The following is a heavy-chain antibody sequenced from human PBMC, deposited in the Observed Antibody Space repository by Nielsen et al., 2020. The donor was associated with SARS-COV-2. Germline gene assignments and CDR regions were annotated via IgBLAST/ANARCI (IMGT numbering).Heavy chain of an antibody. CDR3: AREHGVGYSYGLGY. Sequence: GGSLRLSCAASGFTFSSYAMHWVRQAPGKGLEWVAVISYDGSNKYYADSVKGRFTISRDNSKNTLYLQMNSLRAEDTAVYYCAREHGVGYSYGLGYWGQGTLVTVSS. D-gene: IGHD5-18*01. J-gene: IGHJ4*02. CDR2: ISYDGSNK. CDR1: GFTFSSYA. V-gene: IGHV3-30-3*01.